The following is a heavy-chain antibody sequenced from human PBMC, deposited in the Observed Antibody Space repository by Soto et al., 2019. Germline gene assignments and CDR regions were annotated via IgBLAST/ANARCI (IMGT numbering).Heavy chain of an antibody. CDR1: GYSFTSYW. CDR2: IYPGDSDT. V-gene: IGHV5-51*01. CDR3: ARHGFGDILTGQPDY. J-gene: IGHJ4*02. D-gene: IGHD3-9*01. Sequence: GEALKISCKGSGYSFTSYWIGWVRQMPGKGLEWMGIIYPGDSDTRYSPSFQGQVTISADKSISTAYLQWSSLKASDTAMYYCARHGFGDILTGQPDYWGQGTLVTVSS.